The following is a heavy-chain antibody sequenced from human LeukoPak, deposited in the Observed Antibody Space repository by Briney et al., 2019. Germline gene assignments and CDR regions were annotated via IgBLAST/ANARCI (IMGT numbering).Heavy chain of an antibody. CDR2: ITSSGDGT. Sequence: GGSLRLSCAASGFTFSIYAMSWVRQAPGKGLQWVSSITSSGDGTYYADSVKGRFTISRDNSENMFYLQMNSLRVEDTAVYFCAKDRPNYYGSNGHYYRRDGDYWGQGTLVTVSS. D-gene: IGHD3-22*01. V-gene: IGHV3-23*01. CDR1: GFTFSIYA. CDR3: AKDRPNYYGSNGHYYRRDGDY. J-gene: IGHJ4*02.